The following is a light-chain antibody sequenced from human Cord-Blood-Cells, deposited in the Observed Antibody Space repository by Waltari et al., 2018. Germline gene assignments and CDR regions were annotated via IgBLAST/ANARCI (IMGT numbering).Light chain of an antibody. Sequence: QSALTQPASVSGSPGQSITISCTGTSSDVGSSNLVSWYQQHPCKAPKLMIYEGSKRPSVVSNRFSGSKSGNTASLTISGLQAEDEADYYCCSYAGSSTSWVFGGGTKLTVL. J-gene: IGLJ3*02. V-gene: IGLV2-23*01. CDR2: EGS. CDR1: SSDVGSSNL. CDR3: CSYAGSSTSWV.